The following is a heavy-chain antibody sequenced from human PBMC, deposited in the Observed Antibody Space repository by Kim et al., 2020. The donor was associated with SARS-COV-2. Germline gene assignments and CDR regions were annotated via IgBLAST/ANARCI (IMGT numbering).Heavy chain of an antibody. CDR3: ARGGYSSSWYWGTYDAFDI. Sequence: GGSLRLPCAASGFTFSSYWMHWVRQAPGKGLVWVSRINSDGSSTSYADSVKGRFTISRDNAKNTLYLQMNSLRAEDTAVYYCARGGYSSSWYWGTYDAFDIWGQGTMVTVSS. D-gene: IGHD6-13*01. CDR2: INSDGSST. V-gene: IGHV3-74*01. CDR1: GFTFSSYW. J-gene: IGHJ3*02.